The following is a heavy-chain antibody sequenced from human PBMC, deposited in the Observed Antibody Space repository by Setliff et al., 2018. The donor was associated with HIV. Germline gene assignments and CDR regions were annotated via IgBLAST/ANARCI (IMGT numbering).Heavy chain of an antibody. Sequence: SETLSLTCSVSGVSINRTDHYWGWIRQSPGKRLEWIVSVSQSGSTYYNPSLKSRITISVDRSKNLFSLKLISVTAADQGVYYCARVPVAGANWFDPWGLGTLVTVSS. CDR1: GVSINRTDHY. D-gene: IGHD2-21*01. V-gene: IGHV4-39*01. J-gene: IGHJ5*02. CDR3: ARVPVAGANWFDP. CDR2: VSQSGST.